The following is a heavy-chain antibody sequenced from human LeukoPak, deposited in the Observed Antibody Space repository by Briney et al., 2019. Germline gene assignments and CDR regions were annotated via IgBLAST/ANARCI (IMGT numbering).Heavy chain of an antibody. CDR1: GYTFSDYY. Sequence: ASVKVSCKTSGYTFSDYYIHWIRQAPGQGLEWVGWINPNSGDTDYAQKFQGRVTMTRDMSTSTDYMELSSLRSEDTAIYYCARDNSVGDNAWWFDPWGQGTLVTVSS. CDR2: INPNSGDT. D-gene: IGHD1-26*01. V-gene: IGHV1-2*02. CDR3: ARDNSVGDNAWWFDP. J-gene: IGHJ5*02.